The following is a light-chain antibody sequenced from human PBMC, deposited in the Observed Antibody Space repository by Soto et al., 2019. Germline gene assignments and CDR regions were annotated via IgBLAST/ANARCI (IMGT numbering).Light chain of an antibody. V-gene: IGKV1-5*03. CDR2: KAS. CDR3: QHYNSYSEA. J-gene: IGKJ1*01. CDR1: QSISSW. Sequence: DIQMTQSPSTLSASVCDRVTITCRASQSISSWLAWYQQKPGKAPKLLIYKASTLKSGVPSRFSGSGSGTEFTLTISSLQPDDFATYYCQHYNSYSEAVGQGTKVDIK.